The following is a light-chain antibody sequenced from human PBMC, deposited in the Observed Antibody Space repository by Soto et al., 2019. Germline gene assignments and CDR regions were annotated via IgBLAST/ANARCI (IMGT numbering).Light chain of an antibody. J-gene: IGKJ1*01. CDR2: GAS. V-gene: IGKV3-15*01. CDR1: QSVSTN. CDR3: QQYNNWPSLT. Sequence: RVMTQSPATLSLSPGERATLSCRASQSVSTNVAWYQQKPGQAPRLLIYGASTRATDIPARFSGSGSGTDFTLTMSRLQSEDFAVYYGQQYNNWPSLTFGQGTKVEV.